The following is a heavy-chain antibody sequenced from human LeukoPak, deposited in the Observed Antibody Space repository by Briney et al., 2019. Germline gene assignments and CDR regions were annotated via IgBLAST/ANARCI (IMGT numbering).Heavy chain of an antibody. CDR1: GGSISSSSYY. CDR3: ASVYCRSTSCWFDY. J-gene: IGHJ4*02. CDR2: MYYSGST. Sequence: SETLSLTCTVSGGSISSSSYYWGWIRQPPGKGPEWIGSMYYSGSTYYNPSLKSRVTISVDTSKNQFSLKLSSVTAADTAVYYCASVYCRSTSCWFDYWGQGTLVTVSS. D-gene: IGHD2-2*01. V-gene: IGHV4-39*01.